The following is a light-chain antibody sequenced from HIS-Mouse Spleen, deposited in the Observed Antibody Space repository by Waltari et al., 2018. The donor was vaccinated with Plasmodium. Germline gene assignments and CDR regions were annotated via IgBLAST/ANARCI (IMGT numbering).Light chain of an antibody. V-gene: IGLV2-11*01. Sequence: RSVSGSPGQSVTISCTGTSSDVGGYNYVSWYQQHPGKAPKLMIYDVSKRPSAVPDRFSGSKSGNTASLTISGLQAEDEADYYCCSYAGSYTLVFGGGTKLTVL. CDR1: SSDVGGYNY. CDR2: DVS. CDR3: CSYAGSYTLV. J-gene: IGLJ2*01.